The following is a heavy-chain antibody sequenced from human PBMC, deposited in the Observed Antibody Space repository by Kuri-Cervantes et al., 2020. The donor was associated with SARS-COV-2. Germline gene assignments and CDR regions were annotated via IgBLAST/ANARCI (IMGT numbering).Heavy chain of an antibody. J-gene: IGHJ5*02. V-gene: IGHV4-30-4*08. CDR1: GGSISSGDYY. D-gene: IGHD3-22*01. CDR2: IYYSGST. Sequence: SETLSLTCTVSGGSISSGDYYWSWIRQPPGKGLEWIGYIYYSGSTYYNPSLKSRVTISVDTSKNQFSLKLSSVTAADTAVYYCASSPNYYDGSGYVGWFDPWGQGTLVTVSS. CDR3: ASSPNYYDGSGYVGWFDP.